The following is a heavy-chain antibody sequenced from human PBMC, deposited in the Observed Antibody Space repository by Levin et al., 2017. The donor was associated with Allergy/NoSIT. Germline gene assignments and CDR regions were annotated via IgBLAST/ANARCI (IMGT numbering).Heavy chain of an antibody. CDR1: GFTFDDYT. CDR3: AKGIAVAGTAYMDV. V-gene: IGHV3-43*01. Sequence: GESLKISCAASGFTFDDYTMHWVRQAPGKGLEWVSLISWDGGSTYYADSVKGRFTISRDNSKNSLYLQMNSLRTEDTALYYCAKGIAVAGTAYMDVWGKGTTVTVSS. CDR2: ISWDGGST. J-gene: IGHJ6*03. D-gene: IGHD6-19*01.